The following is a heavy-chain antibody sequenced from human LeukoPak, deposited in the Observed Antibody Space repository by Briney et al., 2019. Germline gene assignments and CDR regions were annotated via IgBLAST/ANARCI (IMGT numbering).Heavy chain of an antibody. V-gene: IGHV4-4*07. D-gene: IGHD3-10*01. CDR2: IYTSGST. CDR1: GGSISSYY. J-gene: IGHJ6*02. CDR3: ARLDYYGSGSYYFYTGMDV. Sequence: SETLSLTCTVSGGSISSYYWSWIRQPAGKGLEWIGRIYTSGSTNYNPSLKSRVTMSVDTSKNQFSLKLSSVTAADTAVYYCARLDYYGSGSYYFYTGMDVWGQGTTVTVSS.